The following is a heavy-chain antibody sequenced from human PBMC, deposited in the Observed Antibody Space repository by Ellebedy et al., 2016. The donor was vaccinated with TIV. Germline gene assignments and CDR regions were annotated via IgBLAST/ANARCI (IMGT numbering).Heavy chain of an antibody. D-gene: IGHD2-21*02. Sequence: PGGSLRLSCTTSGFTFADYAMVWFRQAPGKGLEWVGFISSKAYGGRPEYAASVKGRFTISRDDSKSIAYLQMNSLQSEDTAVYYCTRNPKKGGDRYPFDYWGQGTLVTVSS. CDR3: TRNPKKGGDRYPFDY. CDR1: GFTFADYA. CDR2: ISSKAYGGRP. J-gene: IGHJ4*02. V-gene: IGHV3-49*03.